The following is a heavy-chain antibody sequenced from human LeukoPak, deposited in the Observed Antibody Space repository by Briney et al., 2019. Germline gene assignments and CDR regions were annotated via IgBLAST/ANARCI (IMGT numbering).Heavy chain of an antibody. CDR1: GFTFSSYA. V-gene: IGHV3-30-3*01. CDR2: ISYDGSNK. J-gene: IGHJ6*02. Sequence: GGSLRLSCAASGFTFSSYAMHWVRQAPGKGLEWVAVISYDGSNKYYADSVKGRFTISRDNSKNTLYLQMNSLRAEDTAVYYCATLPTVTTGYYYGMDVWGQGTTVTVSS. D-gene: IGHD4-11*01. CDR3: ATLPTVTTGYYYGMDV.